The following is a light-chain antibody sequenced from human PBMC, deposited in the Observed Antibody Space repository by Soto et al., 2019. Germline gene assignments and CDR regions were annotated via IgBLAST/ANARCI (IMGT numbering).Light chain of an antibody. J-gene: IGLJ1*01. CDR2: GVT. CDR3: SSYAVTNIFV. Sequence: QSALTQPPSASGSPGQSVTISCTGTSSDVGAYTYVSWYQQHPGKAPKLMIYGVTERPSGVPDRFSGSKSGNTASLTVSGLQTEDEADYYCSSYAVTNIFVFGTGTKLTVL. CDR1: SSDVGAYTY. V-gene: IGLV2-8*01.